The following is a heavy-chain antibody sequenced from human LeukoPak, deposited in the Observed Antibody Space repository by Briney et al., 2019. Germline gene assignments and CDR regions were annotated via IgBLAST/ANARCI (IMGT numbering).Heavy chain of an antibody. Sequence: GGSLRLSCVASGFIFSDYYMSWIRQTPGKGLEWISYISNSDNDIYYAGSVKGRFTISRDNTRNSLFLQMNSLRPDDTAVYYCASALRYFDWPYYGMDVWGQGTTVTVSS. CDR2: ISNSDNDI. CDR1: GFIFSDYY. CDR3: ASALRYFDWPYYGMDV. J-gene: IGHJ6*02. V-gene: IGHV3-11*01. D-gene: IGHD3-9*01.